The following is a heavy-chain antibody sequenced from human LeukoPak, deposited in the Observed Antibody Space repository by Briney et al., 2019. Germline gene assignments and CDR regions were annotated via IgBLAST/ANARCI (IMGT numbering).Heavy chain of an antibody. Sequence: GSSVKVSCKASGGTFSSYAISWVRQAPGQGLERMGRIIPIFGTANYAQKFQGRVTITTDESTSTAYMELSSLRSEDTAVYYCARGGYSYGAYYFDYWGQGTLVTVSS. D-gene: IGHD5-18*01. CDR3: ARGGYSYGAYYFDY. CDR1: GGTFSSYA. V-gene: IGHV1-69*05. CDR2: IIPIFGTA. J-gene: IGHJ4*02.